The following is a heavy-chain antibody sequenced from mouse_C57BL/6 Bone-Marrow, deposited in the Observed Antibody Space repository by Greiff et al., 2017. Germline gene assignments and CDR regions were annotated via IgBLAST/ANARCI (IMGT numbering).Heavy chain of an antibody. CDR3: ARRGYYYGSEAMDY. V-gene: IGHV1-78*01. CDR1: GYTFTDHT. CDR2: IYPRDGST. D-gene: IGHD1-1*01. Sequence: VQVVESDAELVKPGASVKISCKVSGYTFTDHTIHWMKQRPEQGLEWIGYIYPRDGSTKYNEKFKGKATLTADKSSSTAYMQLNSLTSEDSAVYFCARRGYYYGSEAMDYWGQGTSVTVSS. J-gene: IGHJ4*01.